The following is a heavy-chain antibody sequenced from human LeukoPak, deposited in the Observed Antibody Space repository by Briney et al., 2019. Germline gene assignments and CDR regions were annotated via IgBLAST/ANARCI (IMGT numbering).Heavy chain of an antibody. J-gene: IGHJ6*03. Sequence: SETLSLTCAVYGGSFSGYYWSWIRQPPGKGLEWIGEINHSGSTNYNPSLKSRVTISVDTSKNRFSLKLSSVTAADTAVYYCARLAFGGATYYYYYMDVWGKGTTVTISS. V-gene: IGHV4-34*01. CDR1: GGSFSGYY. CDR3: ARLAFGGATYYYYYMDV. D-gene: IGHD3-16*01. CDR2: INHSGST.